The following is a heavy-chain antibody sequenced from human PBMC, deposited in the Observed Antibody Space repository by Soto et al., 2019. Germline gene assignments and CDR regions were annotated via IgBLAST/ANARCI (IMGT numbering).Heavy chain of an antibody. Sequence: SAKVCCEAAGGGFSSYAISWVRQAPGQGLEWMGGTIPIFGTANYAQKFQGRVTITADESTSTAYMELSSLRSEDTAVYYCARGSTVTTPYYFAYWRQGTLVTVSS. V-gene: IGHV1-69*13. CDR3: ARGSTVTTPYYFAY. CDR1: GGGFSSYA. CDR2: TIPIFGTA. J-gene: IGHJ4*02. D-gene: IGHD4-17*01.